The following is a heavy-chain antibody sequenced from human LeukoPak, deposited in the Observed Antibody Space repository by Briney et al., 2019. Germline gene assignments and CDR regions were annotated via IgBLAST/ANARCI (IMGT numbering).Heavy chain of an antibody. Sequence: GGSLRLSCAASGFTFSSYAMSWVRQAPGKGLEWVSAISGSGGSTYYADSVKGRFTISRDNAKNSLYLQMNSLRAEDTAVYYCARDPSMVRGDYFDYWGQGTLVTVSS. V-gene: IGHV3-23*01. CDR3: ARDPSMVRGDYFDY. J-gene: IGHJ4*02. CDR1: GFTFSSYA. CDR2: ISGSGGST. D-gene: IGHD3-10*01.